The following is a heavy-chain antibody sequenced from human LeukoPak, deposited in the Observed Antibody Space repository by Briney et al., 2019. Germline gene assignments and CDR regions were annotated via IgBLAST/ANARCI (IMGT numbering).Heavy chain of an antibody. CDR3: TRDLRMADGGYYDSSGYYSRHYGMDV. J-gene: IGHJ6*02. D-gene: IGHD3-22*01. V-gene: IGHV3-49*04. CDR1: GFTVGDYA. CDR2: IRSKAYGGTA. Sequence: GGSLRLSCTASGFTVGDYAMSWVRQTPGKGLEWVGFIRSKAYGGTAEYAASVKGRFTISRDDSKSIAYLQMNSLKTEDTAVYYCTRDLRMADGGYYDSSGYYSRHYGMDVWGQGTTVTVSS.